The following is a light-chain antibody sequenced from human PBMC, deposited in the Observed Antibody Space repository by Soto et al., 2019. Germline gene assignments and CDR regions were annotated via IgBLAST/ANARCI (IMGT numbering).Light chain of an antibody. CDR3: QQYNSYPYT. CDR1: QSISSW. CDR2: DAS. Sequence: DIQMTQSPSTLSASVGDRVTITCRASQSISSWLAWYKQKPGKAPKLLIYDASSLQSGVPSRFSGSGSGTQFTLTISSLQPDDFGTYYCQQYNSYPYTFGQGTKLEIK. J-gene: IGKJ2*01. V-gene: IGKV1-5*01.